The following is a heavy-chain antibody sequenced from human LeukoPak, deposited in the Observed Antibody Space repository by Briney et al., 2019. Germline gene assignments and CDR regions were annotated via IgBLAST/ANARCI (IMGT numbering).Heavy chain of an antibody. CDR2: ICGSGGST. Sequence: GGSLRLSCAAPGFTFSSYAMSWVRQAAGKGLEWVSAICGSGGSTYYADSVKGRFTISRDNSKNTLYLQMNSLRTEDTAVYYCARDCDTSGYYYCGMDVWGQGTTVAVSS. CDR3: ARDCDTSGYYYCGMDV. J-gene: IGHJ6*02. CDR1: GFTFSSYA. V-gene: IGHV3-23*01. D-gene: IGHD3-22*01.